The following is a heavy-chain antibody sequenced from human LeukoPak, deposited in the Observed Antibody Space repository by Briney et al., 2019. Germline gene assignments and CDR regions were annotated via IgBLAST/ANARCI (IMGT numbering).Heavy chain of an antibody. Sequence: SETLSLTCTVSGGSISSYYWSWIRQPPGKGLEWIGYIYYSGSTNYNPSLKSRVTISVDTSKNQFSLKLSSVTAADTAVYYCARTYYGYVWGSYTFDYWGQGTLVTVSS. D-gene: IGHD3-16*01. J-gene: IGHJ4*02. CDR3: ARTYYGYVWGSYTFDY. CDR1: GGSISSYY. V-gene: IGHV4-59*08. CDR2: IYYSGST.